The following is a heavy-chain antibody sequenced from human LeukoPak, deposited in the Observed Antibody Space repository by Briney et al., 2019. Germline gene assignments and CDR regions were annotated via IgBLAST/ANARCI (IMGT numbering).Heavy chain of an antibody. CDR3: ARGFAPHDF. V-gene: IGHV3-48*03. CDR2: ISTTGTTI. Sequence: GGSLRLSCAASGFTFSHYEMNWVRQAPGKGLEWVSYISTTGTTIFYADSVKGRFTISRDNAKNSLFLQMHSLRAEDTAVYYCARGFAPHDFWGQGTLVTVSS. J-gene: IGHJ4*02. CDR1: GFTFSHYE.